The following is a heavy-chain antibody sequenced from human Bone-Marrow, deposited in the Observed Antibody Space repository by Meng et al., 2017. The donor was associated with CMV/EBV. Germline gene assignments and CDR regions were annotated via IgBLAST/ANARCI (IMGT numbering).Heavy chain of an antibody. CDR2: IYYSGST. CDR1: GGSISSYY. Sequence: SETLSLTCTVSGGSISSYYWNWIRQPPGKGLEWIGYIYYSGSTNYSPSLKSRVTISVDTSKNQFSLKLSSVTAADTAVYYCARGRSSSWYYFDYWGQGTLVTVSS. CDR3: ARGRSSSWYYFDY. J-gene: IGHJ4*02. D-gene: IGHD6-13*01. V-gene: IGHV4-59*01.